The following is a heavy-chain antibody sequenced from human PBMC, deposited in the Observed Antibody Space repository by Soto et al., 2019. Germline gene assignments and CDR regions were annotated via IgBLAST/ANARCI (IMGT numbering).Heavy chain of an antibody. J-gene: IGHJ4*02. CDR3: SKSVNY. D-gene: IGHD3-22*01. Sequence: GGSLRLSCAASGFTFDSDWMDWVRQAPGKWLEWVANINQDGSEKNYVDSVKGRFTIFRDNAENSLYLQMSSLTAEDSALYFCSKSVNYWGQGXLVTVYS. CDR1: GFTFDSDW. CDR2: INQDGSEK. V-gene: IGHV3-7*01.